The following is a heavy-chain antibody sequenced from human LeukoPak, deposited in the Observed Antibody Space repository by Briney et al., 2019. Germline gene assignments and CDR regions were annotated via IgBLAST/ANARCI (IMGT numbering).Heavy chain of an antibody. Sequence: ASVKVSCKASGYTFTGYYMHWVRQAPRQGLEWMGWINPNSGGTNYAQKFQGRVTMTRDTSISTAYMELSRLRSDDTAVYYCARSMPHIVATIWFDYWGQGTLVTVSS. CDR1: GYTFTGYY. V-gene: IGHV1-2*02. J-gene: IGHJ4*02. CDR3: ARSMPHIVATIWFDY. CDR2: INPNSGGT. D-gene: IGHD5-12*01.